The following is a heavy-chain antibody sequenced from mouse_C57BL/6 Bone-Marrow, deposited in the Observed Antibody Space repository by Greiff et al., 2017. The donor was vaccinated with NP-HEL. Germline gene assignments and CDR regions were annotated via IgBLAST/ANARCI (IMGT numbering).Heavy chain of an antibody. CDR1: GFTFSDYY. CDR3: ARPDGYYVAY. V-gene: IGHV5-12*01. D-gene: IGHD2-3*01. CDR2: ISNGGGST. J-gene: IGHJ3*01. Sequence: EVKLMESGGGLVQPGGSLKLSCAASGFTFSDYYMYWVRQTPEKRLEWVAYISNGGGSTYYPDTVKGRFTISRDNAKNTLYLQMSRLKSEDTAMYYCARPDGYYVAYWGQGTLVTVSA.